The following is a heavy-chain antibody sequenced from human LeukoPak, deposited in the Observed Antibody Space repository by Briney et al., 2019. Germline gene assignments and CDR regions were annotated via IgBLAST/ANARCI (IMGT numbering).Heavy chain of an antibody. J-gene: IGHJ3*02. Sequence: PSETLSLTCTVSGYSISSDYYWGWIRQPPGKGLEWIGSVHHSGRTYYNPSLKSRVTISVDTSKNQFSLKLNSVTAADTAVYYCARVLSSGSPWDDAFDIWGQGTMVTVSS. CDR3: ARVLSSGSPWDDAFDI. V-gene: IGHV4-38-2*02. CDR1: GYSISSDYY. CDR2: VHHSGRT. D-gene: IGHD6-19*01.